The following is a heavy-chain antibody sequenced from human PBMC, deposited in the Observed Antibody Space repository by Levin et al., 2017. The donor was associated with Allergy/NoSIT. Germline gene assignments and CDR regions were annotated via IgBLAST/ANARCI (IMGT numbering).Heavy chain of an antibody. Sequence: GGSLRLSCAASGFTFSSYAMHWVRQAPGKGLEWVAVISYDGSNKYYADSVKGRFTISRDNSKNTLYLQMNSLRAEDTAVYYCARVGRGASVRMPQKDNPDYWGQGTLVTVSS. D-gene: IGHD3-10*01. V-gene: IGHV3-30-3*01. J-gene: IGHJ4*02. CDR2: ISYDGSNK. CDR1: GFTFSSYA. CDR3: ARVGRGASVRMPQKDNPDY.